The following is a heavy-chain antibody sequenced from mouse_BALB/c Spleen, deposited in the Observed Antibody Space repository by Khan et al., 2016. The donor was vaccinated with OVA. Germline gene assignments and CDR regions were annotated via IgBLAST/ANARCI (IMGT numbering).Heavy chain of an antibody. J-gene: IGHJ3*01. CDR1: GFTFSSYS. V-gene: IGHV5-6*01. CDR2: ISSGGDYT. D-gene: IGHD4-1*01. CDR3: ASHLTGSFAY. Sequence: EVLLVESGGDLVKPGGSLKLSCAASGFTFSSYSMSWVRQTPDKRLEWVATISSGGDYTYYPDSVKGRFTISRDNAKNTLYLQMNSLRSEDIAMYDCASHLTGSFAYWGQGTLVTVSA.